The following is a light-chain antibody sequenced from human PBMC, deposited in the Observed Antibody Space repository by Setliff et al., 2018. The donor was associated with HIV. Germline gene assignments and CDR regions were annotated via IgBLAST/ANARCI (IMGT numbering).Light chain of an antibody. V-gene: IGLV2-23*01. CDR1: SSDVGRYNL. CDR2: QAS. J-gene: IGLJ1*01. Sequence: QSALAQPASVSGSPGQSITISCTGTSSDVGRYNLVSWYQQHPGKAPKLIIYQASKRPSGVSNRFSGSKSGNTASLTISGLQADDEADYYCCSNTGSNTYVFGARTKVTVL. CDR3: CSNTGSNTYV.